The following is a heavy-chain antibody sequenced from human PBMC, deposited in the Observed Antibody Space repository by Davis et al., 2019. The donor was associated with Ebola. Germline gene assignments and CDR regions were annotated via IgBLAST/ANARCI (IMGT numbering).Heavy chain of an antibody. J-gene: IGHJ5*02. D-gene: IGHD3-3*01. Sequence: PGGSLRLSCAASGFTFSDYYMSWIRQAPGKGLEWVSYISSSGSTIYYADSVKGRFTISRDNAKNSLYLQMNSLRAEDTAVYYCARATNYDFWSGYHYNWFDPWGQGTLVTVSS. CDR1: GFTFSDYY. CDR2: ISSSGSTI. V-gene: IGHV3-11*04. CDR3: ARATNYDFWSGYHYNWFDP.